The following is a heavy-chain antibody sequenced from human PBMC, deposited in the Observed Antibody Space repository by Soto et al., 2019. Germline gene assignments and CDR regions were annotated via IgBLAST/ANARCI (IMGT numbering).Heavy chain of an antibody. D-gene: IGHD3-22*01. CDR2: IYYSGST. CDR1: GGSISSGGYY. V-gene: IGHV4-31*03. CDR3: ATGGDDSNGYYGNWFDP. J-gene: IGHJ5*02. Sequence: QVQLQESGPGLVKPSQTLSLTCTVSGGSISSGGYYWSRIRQHPGKGLEWIGYIYYSGSTYYNPSLKSRVTISVDTSKNQFSLKLSSVTAADTAVYYCATGGDDSNGYYGNWFDPWGQGTLVTVSS.